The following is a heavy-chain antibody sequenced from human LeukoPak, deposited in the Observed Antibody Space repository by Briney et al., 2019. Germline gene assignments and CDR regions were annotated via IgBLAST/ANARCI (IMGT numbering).Heavy chain of an antibody. D-gene: IGHD2-15*01. J-gene: IGHJ4*02. CDR2: IRYDGSNK. CDR1: GFTFSSYG. Sequence: PGGSLRLSGAASGFTFSSYGMHWVRQAPGKGLEWVAFIRYDGSNKYYADSVKGRFTISRDNSKNTLYLQMNSLRAEDTAVYYCAKDGGRYCSGGSCLYYFDYWGQGTLVTVSS. V-gene: IGHV3-30*02. CDR3: AKDGGRYCSGGSCLYYFDY.